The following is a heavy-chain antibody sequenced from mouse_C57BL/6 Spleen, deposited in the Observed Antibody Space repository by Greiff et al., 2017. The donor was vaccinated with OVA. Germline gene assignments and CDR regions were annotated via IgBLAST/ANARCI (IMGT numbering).Heavy chain of an antibody. Sequence: EVKVEESGGGLVKPGGSLKLSCAASGFTFSSYAMSWVRQTPEKRLEWVATISDGGSYTYYPDNVKGRFTISRDNAKNNLYLQMSHLKSEDTAMYYCARDPPVMGYWGQGTSVTVSS. CDR1: GFTFSSYA. CDR2: ISDGGSYT. D-gene: IGHD1-1*01. V-gene: IGHV5-4*01. J-gene: IGHJ4*01. CDR3: ARDPPVMGY.